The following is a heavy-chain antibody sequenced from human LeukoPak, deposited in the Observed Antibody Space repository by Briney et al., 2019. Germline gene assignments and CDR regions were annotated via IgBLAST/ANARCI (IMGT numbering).Heavy chain of an antibody. CDR3: ARDAQPGVAATLFDY. V-gene: IGHV3-21*01. CDR1: GFTFSSYA. CDR2: ISSSSSYI. D-gene: IGHD2-15*01. J-gene: IGHJ4*02. Sequence: GGSLRLSCAASGFTFSSYAMSWVRQAPGKGLEWVSSISSSSSYIYYADSVKGRFTISRDNAKNSLYLQMNSLRAEDTAVYYCARDAQPGVAATLFDYWGQGTLVTVSS.